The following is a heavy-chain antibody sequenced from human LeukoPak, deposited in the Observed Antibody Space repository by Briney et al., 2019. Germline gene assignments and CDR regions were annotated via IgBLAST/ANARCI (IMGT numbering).Heavy chain of an antibody. CDR3: AKGGLGESSLNNFDY. CDR2: ITGSGGST. D-gene: IGHD3-16*02. Sequence: GGSLRLSCAASGFTFSSYAMNWVRQAPGKGLEWVSPITGSGGSTYYTDSVKGRFTISRDNSKNTLYLQMNSLRPEETAVYYCAKGGLGESSLNNFDYWGQGTLVTVSS. J-gene: IGHJ4*02. CDR1: GFTFSSYA. V-gene: IGHV3-23*01.